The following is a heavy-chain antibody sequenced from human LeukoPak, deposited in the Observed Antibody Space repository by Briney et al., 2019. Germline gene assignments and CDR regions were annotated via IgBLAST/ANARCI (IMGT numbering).Heavy chain of an antibody. CDR3: ARRGYSSWSQFDY. CDR2: ILYDGSNK. V-gene: IGHV3-30*04. D-gene: IGHD6-6*01. Sequence: PGGSLRLSCAASGFTFSSYAMHWVRQAPGKGLEWVAVILYDGSNKYYADSVKGRFTISRDNSKNTLYLQMNSLRAEDTAVYCCARRGYSSWSQFDYWGQGTLVTVSS. J-gene: IGHJ4*02. CDR1: GFTFSSYA.